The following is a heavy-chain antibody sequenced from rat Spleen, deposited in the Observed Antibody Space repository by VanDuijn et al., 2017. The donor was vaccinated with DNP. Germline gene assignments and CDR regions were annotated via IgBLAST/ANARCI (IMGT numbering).Heavy chain of an antibody. CDR3: ARETMYSYAMDA. CDR2: IWNTGGT. J-gene: IGHJ4*01. CDR1: GFSLTSDH. Sequence: QVQLKESGPGLVQPSQTLSLTCTVAGFSLTSDHVHWFRQPPGKGLEWMGVIWNTGGTRDNSALKSLLSISKDTAKSQVFLKMNRLQTEDTATYYCARETMYSYAMDAWGQGTSVTVSP. V-gene: IGHV2-41*01.